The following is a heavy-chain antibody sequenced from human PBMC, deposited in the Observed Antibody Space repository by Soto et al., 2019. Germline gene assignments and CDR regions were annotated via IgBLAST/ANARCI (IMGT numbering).Heavy chain of an antibody. CDR1: GFTFSSYG. Sequence: RRLSCAASGFTFSSYGMHWVRQAPGKGLEWVAVISYDGSNKYYADSVKGRFTISRDNSKNTLYLQMNSLRAEDTAVYYCAKDGIAAGIRYGMDVWGQGTTVTVSS. CDR3: AKDGIAAGIRYGMDV. CDR2: ISYDGSNK. J-gene: IGHJ6*02. D-gene: IGHD6-13*01. V-gene: IGHV3-30*18.